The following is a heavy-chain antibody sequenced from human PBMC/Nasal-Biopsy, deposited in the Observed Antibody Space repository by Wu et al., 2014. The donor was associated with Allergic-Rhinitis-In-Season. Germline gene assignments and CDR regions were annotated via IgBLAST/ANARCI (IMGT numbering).Heavy chain of an antibody. D-gene: IGHD3-22*01. CDR1: GFTFSTYS. J-gene: IGHJ4*02. CDR2: IGSTSSTI. CDR3: ARSVYDSSGYVDY. Sequence: LRLSCAASGFTFSTYSMNWVRQAPGKGLEWLSYIGSTSSTISYADSVKGRFTISRDNAVNALFLQMNSLRAEDTAVYFCARSVYDSSGYVDYWGQGTLVTVSS. V-gene: IGHV3-48*01.